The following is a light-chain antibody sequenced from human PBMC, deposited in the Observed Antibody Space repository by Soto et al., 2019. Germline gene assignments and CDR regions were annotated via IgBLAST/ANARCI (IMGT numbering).Light chain of an antibody. V-gene: IGLV4-69*01. J-gene: IGLJ2*01. CDR2: LNSDGSH. Sequence: QAVLTQSPSASASLGASVKLTCTLSSGHSSYAIAWHQQQPEKGPRYLMKLNSDGSHSKGDGIPDRFSGSSSGAERYLTIFSLQPEDEADYYSQTWGTGIQVFGGGTKLTVL. CDR1: SGHSSYA. CDR3: QTWGTGIQV.